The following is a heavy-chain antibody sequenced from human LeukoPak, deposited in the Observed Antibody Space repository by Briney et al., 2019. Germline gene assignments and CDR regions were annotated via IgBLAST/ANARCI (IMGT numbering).Heavy chain of an antibody. CDR1: GGSISSYY. CDR3: ARVGKNDYGDYGFLDY. CDR2: IYYSGST. D-gene: IGHD4-17*01. V-gene: IGHV4-59*01. Sequence: SETLSLTCTVSGGSISSYYWSWIRQPPGKGLEWIGYIYYSGSTNYNPSLKRRVTISVDTSKNQFSLKLSSVTAADTAVYYCARVGKNDYGDYGFLDYWGQGTLVTVSS. J-gene: IGHJ4*02.